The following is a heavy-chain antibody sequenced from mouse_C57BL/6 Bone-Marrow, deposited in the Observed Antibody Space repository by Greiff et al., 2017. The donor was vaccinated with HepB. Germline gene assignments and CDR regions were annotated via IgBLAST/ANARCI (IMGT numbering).Heavy chain of an antibody. Sequence: VQLQQSGAELVRPGASVKMSCKASGYTFTSYTMHWVKQRPGQGLEWIGYINPSSGYTKYNHTVKGKATLTADKSSSTAYMQLTSLTSEDSAVYYCARDYYGSSGYFDYWGQGTTLTVSS. CDR1: GYTFTSYT. CDR2: INPSSGYT. D-gene: IGHD1-1*01. CDR3: ARDYYGSSGYFDY. J-gene: IGHJ2*01. V-gene: IGHV1-4*01.